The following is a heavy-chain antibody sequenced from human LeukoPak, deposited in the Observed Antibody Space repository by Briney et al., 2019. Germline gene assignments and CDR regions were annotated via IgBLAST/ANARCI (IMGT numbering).Heavy chain of an antibody. J-gene: IGHJ4*02. D-gene: IGHD3-9*01. V-gene: IGHV3-23*01. CDR2: ISNSGGST. Sequence: GGSLRLSCAASGFTFSSYAMSWVGQAPGKGLEWVSTISNSGGSTYYADSVKGRFTISRDNSKNTLHLQMNSLRAEDTAVYYCAKVSHYDILTGYSSFDYWGQGTLVTVSS. CDR1: GFTFSSYA. CDR3: AKVSHYDILTGYSSFDY.